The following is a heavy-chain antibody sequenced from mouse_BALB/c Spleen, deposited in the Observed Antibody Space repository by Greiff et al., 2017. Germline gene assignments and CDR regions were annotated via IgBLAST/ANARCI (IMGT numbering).Heavy chain of an antibody. D-gene: IGHD1-1*01. J-gene: IGHJ2*01. V-gene: IGHV1-14*01. Sequence: EVQLQQSGPELVKPGASVKMSCKASGYTFTSYVMHWVKQKPGQGLEWIGYINPYNDGTKYNEKFKGKATLTSDKSSSTAYMELSSLTSEDSAVYYCARRYGSSLYYFDYLGQGTTLTVSS. CDR1: GYTFTSYV. CDR3: ARRYGSSLYYFDY. CDR2: INPYNDGT.